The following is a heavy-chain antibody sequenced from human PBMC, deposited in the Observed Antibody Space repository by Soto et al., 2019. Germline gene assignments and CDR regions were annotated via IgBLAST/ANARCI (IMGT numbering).Heavy chain of an antibody. CDR1: GFTFSSYS. Sequence: PGGSLRLSCAASGFTFSSYSMNWVRQAPGKGLEWVSYISSSSSTIYYADSVKGRFTISRDNAKNSLYLQMNSLRAEDTAVYYCARGPLDYDILTGYYNAFDIWGQGTMLTVSS. CDR2: ISSSSSTI. V-gene: IGHV3-48*01. D-gene: IGHD3-9*01. CDR3: ARGPLDYDILTGYYNAFDI. J-gene: IGHJ3*02.